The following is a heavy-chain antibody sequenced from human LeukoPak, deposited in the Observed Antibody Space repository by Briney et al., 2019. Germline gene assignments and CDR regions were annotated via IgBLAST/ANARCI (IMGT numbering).Heavy chain of an antibody. CDR3: ARDGYGFDY. CDR1: GFTFSSYG. D-gene: IGHD4-17*01. J-gene: IGHJ4*02. CDR2: IWYDGSNK. Sequence: PGRSLRLPCAASGFTFSSYGMHWVRQAPGKGLEWVAVIWYDGSNKYYADSVKGRFTISRDNSKNTLYLQMNSLRAEDTAVYYCARDGYGFDYWGQGTLVTVSS. V-gene: IGHV3-33*01.